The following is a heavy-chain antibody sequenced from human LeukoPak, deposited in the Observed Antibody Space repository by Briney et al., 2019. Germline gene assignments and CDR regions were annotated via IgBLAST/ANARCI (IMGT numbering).Heavy chain of an antibody. V-gene: IGHV4-59*01. J-gene: IGHJ5*02. CDR2: IYYSGST. CDR3: ARVDNYYGPFDP. CDR1: GGSISGYY. D-gene: IGHD3-10*01. Sequence: SETLSLTCTVSGGSISGYYWSWIRQPPGKGLEWIGYIYYSGSTKYNPSLKSRVTISVDTSKNQFSLKLSSVTAADTAVYYCARVDNYYGPFDPWGQGTLVTVSS.